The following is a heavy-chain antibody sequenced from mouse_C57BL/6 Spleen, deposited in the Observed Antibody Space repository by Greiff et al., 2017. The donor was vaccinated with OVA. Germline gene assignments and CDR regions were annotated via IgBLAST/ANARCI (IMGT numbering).Heavy chain of an antibody. D-gene: IGHD2-4*01. V-gene: IGHV1-69*01. J-gene: IGHJ2*01. CDR3: ARKRDYDERGYFDY. CDR2: IDPSDSYT. CDR1: GYTFTSYW. Sequence: QVQLQQPGAELVMPGASVKLSCKASGYTFTSYWMHWVKQRPGQGLEWIGEIDPSDSYTNYNQKFKGKSTLTVDKSSSTAYMQLSSLTSEDSAVYYCARKRDYDERGYFDYWGQGTTLTVSS.